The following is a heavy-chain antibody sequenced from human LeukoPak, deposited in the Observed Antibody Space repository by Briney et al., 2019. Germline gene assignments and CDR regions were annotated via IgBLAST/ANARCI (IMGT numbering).Heavy chain of an antibody. CDR1: GFTFSSYW. J-gene: IGHJ4*02. D-gene: IGHD1-14*01. Sequence: PGGSLRLSCAASGFTFSSYWMSWVRQAPGKGLEWVANIKQDGSEKYYVDSVKGRFTISRDNAKNSLYLQMNSLRVEDTALYYCARVRADRPFDYWGQGTLVTVSS. V-gene: IGHV3-7*01. CDR2: IKQDGSEK. CDR3: ARVRADRPFDY.